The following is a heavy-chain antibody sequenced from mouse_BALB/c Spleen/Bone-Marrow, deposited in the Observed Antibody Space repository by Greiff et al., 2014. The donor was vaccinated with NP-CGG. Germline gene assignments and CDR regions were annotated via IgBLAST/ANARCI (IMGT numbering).Heavy chain of an antibody. V-gene: IGHV1-74*01. D-gene: IGHD2-12*01. CDR3: ARKGIYDTFSY. Sequence: QVTLKESGPQLVRPGASLKISCKASGYSFTSYWMHWVKQRPGQGLEWIGMIDPSDSETALNQKFKDKATLTVDKSSNTAYMQLSSPTSEDSAVYFCARKGIYDTFSYWGQGTLVTVPA. CDR2: IDPSDSET. CDR1: GYSFTSYW. J-gene: IGHJ3*01.